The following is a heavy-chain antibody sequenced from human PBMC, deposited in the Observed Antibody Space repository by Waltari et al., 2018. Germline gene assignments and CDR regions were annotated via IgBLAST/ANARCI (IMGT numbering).Heavy chain of an antibody. D-gene: IGHD2-8*01. Sequence: EVQLVESGGGLVQPGGSLGLSCAASGFTFSDHYMDWVRQAPGKGLEWFGRTRNKANSYSTEYAASVKGRFTISRDESKNSVFLEMNSLKTEDTAVYYCASGRTYGQTGDYWGQGTLVTVSS. CDR2: TRNKANSYST. V-gene: IGHV3-72*01. CDR1: GFTFSDHY. J-gene: IGHJ4*02. CDR3: ASGRTYGQTGDY.